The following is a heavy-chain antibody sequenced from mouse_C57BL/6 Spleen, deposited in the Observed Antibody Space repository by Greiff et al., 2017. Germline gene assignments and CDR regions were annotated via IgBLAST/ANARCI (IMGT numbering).Heavy chain of an antibody. CDR1: GYTFTSYW. D-gene: IGHD1-1*01. V-gene: IGHV1-55*01. CDR2: IYPGSGST. Sequence: QVQLQQPGAELVKPGASVKMSCKASGYTFTSYWITWVKQRPGQGLEWIGDIYPGSGSTNYNEKFKSKATLTVDTSSSTAYMQLSSLTSEDSAVYYCARSGYGSYDFDYWGQGTTLTVSS. CDR3: ARSGYGSYDFDY. J-gene: IGHJ2*01.